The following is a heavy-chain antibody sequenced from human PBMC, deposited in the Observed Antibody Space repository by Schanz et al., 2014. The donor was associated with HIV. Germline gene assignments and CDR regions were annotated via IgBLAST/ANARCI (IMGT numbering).Heavy chain of an antibody. V-gene: IGHV3-15*01. Sequence: EVQLVESGGGLVKPGGSLRLSCAASGFTFSNAWMNWVRQAPGKGLEWVGRIKSKTDGGTTDYAAPVKGRFTISRDDAKNTLYLQMNSLNTEDTAVYYCTTVRSGCFLGVFDIWGQGTMVTVSS. CDR1: GFTFSNAW. CDR2: IKSKTDGGTT. D-gene: IGHD5-12*01. CDR3: TTVRSGCFLGVFDI. J-gene: IGHJ3*02.